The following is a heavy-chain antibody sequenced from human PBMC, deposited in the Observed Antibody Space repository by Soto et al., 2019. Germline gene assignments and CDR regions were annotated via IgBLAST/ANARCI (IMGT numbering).Heavy chain of an antibody. Sequence: PSETLSLTSTVSGDSISSGSYWGWIRQPPGEGPEWIASIYHGGTTFYNPSLKSRISISVDTSKNQFSLRLTSVTAADTATYYCARVHVMVVAGSTFDYWGPGTLVTVSS. J-gene: IGHJ4*03. CDR1: GDSISSGSY. CDR3: ARVHVMVVAGSTFDY. V-gene: IGHV4-38-2*02. CDR2: IYHGGTT. D-gene: IGHD6-19*01.